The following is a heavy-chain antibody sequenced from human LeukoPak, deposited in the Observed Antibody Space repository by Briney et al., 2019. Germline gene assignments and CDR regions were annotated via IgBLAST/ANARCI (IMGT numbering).Heavy chain of an antibody. V-gene: IGHV4-59*08. D-gene: IGHD3-3*01. CDR1: GGSISSYY. CDR3: ARQESYGARFLEWLPPPGFDP. Sequence: PSETLSLTCTVSGGSISSYYWSWIRQPPGKGLEWSGYIYYSGSTNYNPSLKSRVTISVDTSKNQFSLKLSSVTAADTAVYYCARQESYGARFLEWLPPPGFDPWGQGTLVTVSS. J-gene: IGHJ5*02. CDR2: IYYSGST.